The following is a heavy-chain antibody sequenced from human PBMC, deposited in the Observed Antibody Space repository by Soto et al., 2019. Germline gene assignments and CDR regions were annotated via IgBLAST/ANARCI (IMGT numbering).Heavy chain of an antibody. Sequence: WTWIRQSPGKGLEWIGNVHYSGTTNYGPSLKSRVTISVDTSKNQFSLKLSSVTAADTALYYCAREDPADYYYYGMDVWGQGTTVTVSS. J-gene: IGHJ6*02. CDR2: VHYSGTT. V-gene: IGHV4-59*01. CDR3: AREDPADYYYYGMDV.